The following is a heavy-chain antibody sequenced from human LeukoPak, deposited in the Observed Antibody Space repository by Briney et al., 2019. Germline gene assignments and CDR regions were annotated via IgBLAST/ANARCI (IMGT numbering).Heavy chain of an antibody. D-gene: IGHD5-18*01. J-gene: IGHJ4*02. CDR2: VDPEDVET. CDR3: ATWDHTAMVSPSEVSSRWYYFDY. Sequence: ASVQVSSKVSGYTFTDYYMHWVQQAPGKGHEWIGLVDPEDVETIYAEKFQGRVTITADTSTHTAYMELSSLRSEDTAVYYCATWDHTAMVSPSEVSSRWYYFDYWGQGTLVSVSS. CDR1: GYTFTDYY. V-gene: IGHV1-69-2*01.